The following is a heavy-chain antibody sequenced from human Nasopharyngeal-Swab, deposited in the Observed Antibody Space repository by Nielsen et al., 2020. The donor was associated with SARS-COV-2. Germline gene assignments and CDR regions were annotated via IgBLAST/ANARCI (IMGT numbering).Heavy chain of an antibody. CDR2: LSGSGGST. CDR1: GFTFSSYA. Sequence: GGSLRLSCAASGFTFSSYAMSWVRQAPGKGLEWVSALSGSGGSTYYADSVKGRFTISRDNSKNTLYLQMNSLRAEDTAVYYCAKDDRRSQWLVDYYYGMDVWGQGTTVTVSS. V-gene: IGHV3-23*01. J-gene: IGHJ6*02. CDR3: AKDDRRSQWLVDYYYGMDV. D-gene: IGHD6-19*01.